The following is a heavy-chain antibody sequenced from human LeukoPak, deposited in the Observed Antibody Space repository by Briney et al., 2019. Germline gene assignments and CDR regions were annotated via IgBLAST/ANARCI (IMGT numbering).Heavy chain of an antibody. CDR1: GFTFSTYI. CDR3: AREEMDAFDI. CDR2: IGTSTSYI. J-gene: IGHJ3*02. V-gene: IGHV3-21*01. D-gene: IGHD5-24*01. Sequence: GGSLRLSCAASGFTFSTYIMNWVRQTPGKGLEWVSSIGTSTSYIYYADSVKGRFTISRDNAKNSLYLEMNSLRAEDTAVYYCAREEMDAFDIWGQGTMVTVSS.